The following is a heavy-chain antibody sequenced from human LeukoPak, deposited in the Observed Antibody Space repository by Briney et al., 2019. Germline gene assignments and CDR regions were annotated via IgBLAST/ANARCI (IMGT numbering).Heavy chain of an antibody. Sequence: ASVKVSCKASGYTFTSYGISWVRQAPGQGLEWMGWISAYNGNTNYAQKLQGRVTMTTDTSTSTAYMELRSLRSDDTAVYYCARASGIAAARGRRGYFDYWGQGTLVTVSS. CDR1: GYTFTSYG. V-gene: IGHV1-18*01. CDR2: ISAYNGNT. J-gene: IGHJ4*02. CDR3: ARASGIAAARGRRGYFDY. D-gene: IGHD6-13*01.